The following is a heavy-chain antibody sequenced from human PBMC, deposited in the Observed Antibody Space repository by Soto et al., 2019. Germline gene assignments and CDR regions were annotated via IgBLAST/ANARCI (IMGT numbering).Heavy chain of an antibody. J-gene: IGHJ4*02. CDR1: DHTFSNFY. Sequence: QVQLVQSGAAVRKPGASVGVSCKASDHTFSNFYMCCVRQTPGQGLEWMGKINPDGGATTYAQNFQGRLAITSYTSSYTVYMELTGLTSEDTAVYYCARGRRNVVWGQGTQVTVSS. D-gene: IGHD1-1*01. CDR3: ARGRRNVV. CDR2: INPDGGAT. V-gene: IGHV1-46*01.